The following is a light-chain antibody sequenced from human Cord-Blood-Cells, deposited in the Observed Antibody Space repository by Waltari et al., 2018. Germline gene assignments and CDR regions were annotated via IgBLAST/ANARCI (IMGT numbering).Light chain of an antibody. V-gene: IGKV3-20*01. CDR3: QQYGSSPLT. CDR1: QSVSSSY. J-gene: IGKJ1*01. Sequence: EIVLTQSPGTLSLSPGERATLSCRASQSVSSSYLAWYQQKPGQAPRLLIYGASSSDTRCPDRFSGSGSGTDFTLTISRRQPEDFAVYYCQQYGSSPLTCGQGTKVEIK. CDR2: GAS.